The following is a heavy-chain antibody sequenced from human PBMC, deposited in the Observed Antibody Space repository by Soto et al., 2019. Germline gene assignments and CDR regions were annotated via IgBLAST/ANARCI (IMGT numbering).Heavy chain of an antibody. CDR1: GFTPKSYR. CDR2: IKTDASEK. D-gene: IGHD3-10*01. Sequence: GESLKMTCAASGFTPKSYRLRCVRHAPGKGLEWLATIKTDASEKKYVDSVKGRFNVSSDNAKNSLYLQLQRLRDEDTAVFYCARDSGYCSGSSVNHYLDVRGRVTLDSVSS. V-gene: IGHV3-7*01. J-gene: IGHJ2*01. CDR3: ARDSGYCSGSSVNHYLDV.